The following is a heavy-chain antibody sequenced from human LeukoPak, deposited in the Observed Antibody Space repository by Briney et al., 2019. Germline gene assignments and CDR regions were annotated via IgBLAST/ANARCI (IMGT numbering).Heavy chain of an antibody. J-gene: IGHJ5*02. CDR3: VRSFGFDP. V-gene: IGHV3-48*03. Sequence: PGGSLRLSCAAFGFPFSTYEMNWVRQAPGKGLEWISYISSSGTTIFYADSVKGRFTISRDNAKNSLFLQMDSLRVEDSAFYYCVRSFGFDPWGQGTLVTVSS. CDR2: ISSSGTTI. CDR1: GFPFSTYE.